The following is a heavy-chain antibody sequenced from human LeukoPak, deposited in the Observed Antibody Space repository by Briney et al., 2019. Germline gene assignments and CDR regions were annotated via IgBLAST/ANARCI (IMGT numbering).Heavy chain of an antibody. D-gene: IGHD2-15*01. CDR3: ARDSAPAFDY. CDR2: IRGVESIT. CDR1: GFTFSTYW. V-gene: IGHV3-74*01. Sequence: GGSLKLSCEASGFTFSTYWMHWVRQAPGQGLEWVSGIRGVESITNYAHTVKGRFTISTDNAKNTLYLQMNSLRAEDTAVYYCARDSAPAFDYWCQGTLVTVSS. J-gene: IGHJ4*02.